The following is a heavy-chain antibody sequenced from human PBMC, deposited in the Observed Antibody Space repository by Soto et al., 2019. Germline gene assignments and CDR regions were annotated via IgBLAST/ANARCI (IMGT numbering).Heavy chain of an antibody. CDR1: GYTFTSYA. V-gene: IGHV7-4-1*01. D-gene: IGHD2-2*01. J-gene: IGHJ6*02. Sequence: GASVKVSCKASGYTFTSYAMNWVRQAPGQGLEWMGWINTNTGNPTYAQGFTGRFVFSLDTSVSTAYLQICSLKAEDTAVYYCAREIVLVPAAKSHHNEGHYYYGMDVWGQGTTVTVSS. CDR2: INTNTGNP. CDR3: AREIVLVPAAKSHHNEGHYYYGMDV.